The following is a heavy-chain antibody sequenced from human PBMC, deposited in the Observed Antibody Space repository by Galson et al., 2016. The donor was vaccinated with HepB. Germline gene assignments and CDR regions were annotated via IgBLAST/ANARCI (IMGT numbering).Heavy chain of an antibody. CDR2: IKQDGSEK. D-gene: IGHD3-16*01. CDR3: AREDIGGFDP. Sequence: SLRLSCAASGFTFSSYWMSWVRQAPGKRLEWVANIKQDGSEKDYVDSVKGRFTISRDNAKNSLYLQMNSLRAEDTAVYYRAREDIGGFDPWGQGTLVTVSS. J-gene: IGHJ5*02. CDR1: GFTFSSYW. V-gene: IGHV3-7*01.